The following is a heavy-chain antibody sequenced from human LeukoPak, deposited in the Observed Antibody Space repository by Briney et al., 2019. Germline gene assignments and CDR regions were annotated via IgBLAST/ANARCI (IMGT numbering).Heavy chain of an antibody. Sequence: PGGSLRLSCAACGFTFSSIETNWVRQAPGKGLEWISYISGSGSAICYADSVKGRFTISRDNAKNSLYLQMNSLRAEDAAIYYCVRNWDSWGQGGLVTVSS. CDR2: ISGSGSAI. V-gene: IGHV3-48*03. CDR3: VRNWDS. J-gene: IGHJ4*02. D-gene: IGHD5-24*01. CDR1: GFTFSSIE.